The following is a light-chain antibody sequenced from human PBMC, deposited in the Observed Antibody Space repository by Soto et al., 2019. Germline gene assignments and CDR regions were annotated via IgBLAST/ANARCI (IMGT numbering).Light chain of an antibody. J-gene: IGKJ4*01. V-gene: IGKV3-20*01. Sequence: EIVLTQSLGTLSLSPGERATLSCRASESVSTSYLAWYQQKPGQAPSLLIYSASSRAIGIPDRFSGSGSGTDFTLTISRLEPEDFAVYYCQQYGTSLLTFGGGTKVEIK. CDR1: ESVSTSY. CDR3: QQYGTSLLT. CDR2: SAS.